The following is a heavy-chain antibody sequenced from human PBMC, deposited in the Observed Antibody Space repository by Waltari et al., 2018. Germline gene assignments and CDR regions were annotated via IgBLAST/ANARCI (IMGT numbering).Heavy chain of an antibody. V-gene: IGHV3-74*01. CDR1: GFPFSTSW. Sequence: EEQLVESGGNLVQPGGSLRLSCAASGFPFSTSWMYWVRQAPGKGLVWVSRINHDGSTTGYADSVKGRFTISRDNAKNTLYLQMNSLRPEDTAVYYCGRSMYLWGHGTTVTVSS. J-gene: IGHJ6*02. CDR3: GRSMYL. CDR2: INHDGSTT.